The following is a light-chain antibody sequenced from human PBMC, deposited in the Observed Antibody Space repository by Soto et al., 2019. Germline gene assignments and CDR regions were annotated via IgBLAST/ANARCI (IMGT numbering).Light chain of an antibody. CDR2: GES. Sequence: EIVMTQSTASLSVSPGERATLSYRASQSISSNLAWYQQKPGQAPRLLIYGESTRATGIPARFSGSGSGTEFTLTISSLQSEDFAVYYCQQYNNWPPWTFGQGTKVEIK. CDR1: QSISSN. V-gene: IGKV3D-15*01. CDR3: QQYNNWPPWT. J-gene: IGKJ1*01.